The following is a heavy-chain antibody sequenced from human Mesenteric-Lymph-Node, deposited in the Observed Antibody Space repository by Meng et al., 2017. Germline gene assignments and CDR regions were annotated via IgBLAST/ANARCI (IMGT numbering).Heavy chain of an antibody. CDR3: ASQLLPPTLGDDAFDI. CDR1: GFTFSSLA. CDR2: MSGNTLVT. D-gene: IGHD5-24*01. Sequence: GESLKISCAASGFTFSSLAMSWVRQTPGRGLEWVATMSGNTLVTYYADSVRGRFTISRDNSKNTVYLQMNSLRAEDTAVYYCASQLLPPTLGDDAFDIWGQGTMVTVSS. V-gene: IGHV3-23*01. J-gene: IGHJ3*02.